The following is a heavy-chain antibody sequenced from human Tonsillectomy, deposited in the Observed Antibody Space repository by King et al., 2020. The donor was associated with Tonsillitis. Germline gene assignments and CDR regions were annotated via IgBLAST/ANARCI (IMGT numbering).Heavy chain of an antibody. CDR2: IYYSGST. J-gene: IGHJ5*02. V-gene: IGHV4-39*01. CDR3: EGRGYCSGGSCYPWWFDP. D-gene: IGHD2-15*01. CDR1: GGSISSSSYY. Sequence: VQLQESGPGLVKPSETLSLTCTVSGGSISSSSYYWGWIRQPPGKGLEWIGSIYYSGSTYYNPSLKSRVTISVDTSKNQFSLKLSSVTAADTAVYYCEGRGYCSGGSCYPWWFDPWGQGTLVTVSS.